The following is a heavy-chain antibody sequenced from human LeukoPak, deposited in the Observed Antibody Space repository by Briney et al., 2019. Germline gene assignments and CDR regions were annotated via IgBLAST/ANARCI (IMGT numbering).Heavy chain of an antibody. CDR3: AREGVFDFWSGYNYFDY. V-gene: IGHV4-59*12. CDR2: IYYSGST. D-gene: IGHD3-3*01. J-gene: IGHJ4*02. CDR1: GGSISSYY. Sequence: SETLSLICTVSGGSISSYYWSWIRQPPGRGLGGFGYIYYSGSTNYNPSLKSRVTISVDTSKNQFSLKLSSVTAADTAVYYCAREGVFDFWSGYNYFDYWGQGTLVTVSS.